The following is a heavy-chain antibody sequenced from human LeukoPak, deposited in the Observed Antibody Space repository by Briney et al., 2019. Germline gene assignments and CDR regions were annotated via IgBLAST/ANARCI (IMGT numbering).Heavy chain of an antibody. CDR2: ISYDGSNK. V-gene: IGHV3-30-3*01. CDR1: GFTFSSYA. D-gene: IGHD2-2*02. J-gene: IGHJ6*02. CDR3: ARTPQDIVVVPAAIPTYYYYYYGMDV. Sequence: GRSLRLPCAASGFTFSSYAMHWVRQAPGKGLEWVAVISYDGSNKYYADSVKGRFTISRDNSKNTLYLQMNSLRAEDTAVYYCARTPQDIVVVPAAIPTYYYYYYGMDVWGQGTTVTVSS.